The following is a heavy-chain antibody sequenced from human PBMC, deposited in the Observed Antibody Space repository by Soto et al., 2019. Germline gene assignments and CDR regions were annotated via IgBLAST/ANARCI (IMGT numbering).Heavy chain of an antibody. CDR2: IWYDGSNK. D-gene: IGHD6-6*01. CDR3: ARGTYSSSSDWFDP. CDR1: GFTFSSYG. Sequence: GGSLRLSCAASGFTFSSYGMHWVRQAPGKGLEWVAVIWYDGSNKYYADSVKGRFTISRDNSKNTLYLQMNSLRAEDTAVYYCARGTYSSSSDWFDPWGQGTQVTVSS. J-gene: IGHJ5*02. V-gene: IGHV3-33*01.